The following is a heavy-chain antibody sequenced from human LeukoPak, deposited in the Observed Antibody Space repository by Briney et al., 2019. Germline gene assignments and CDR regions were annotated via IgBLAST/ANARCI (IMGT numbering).Heavy chain of an antibody. CDR2: INHSGST. V-gene: IGHV4-34*01. J-gene: IGHJ5*02. Sequence: SETLSLTCAVYGGSFSGYYWSWIRQPPGKGLEWIGEINHSGSTNYNPSLKSRVTISVDTSKNQFSLKLSSVTAADTAVYYCARGRRVGIVVVPAAIPVIPTAGNWFDHWGQGTLVTVSS. CDR1: GGSFSGYY. CDR3: ARGRRVGIVVVPAAIPVIPTAGNWFDH. D-gene: IGHD2-2*02.